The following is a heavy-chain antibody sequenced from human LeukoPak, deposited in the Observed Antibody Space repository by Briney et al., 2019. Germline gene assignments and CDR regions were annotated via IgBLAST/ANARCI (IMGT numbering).Heavy chain of an antibody. V-gene: IGHV3-21*01. CDR2: ISSSSSYI. CDR1: GFTFSSYS. Sequence: SGGSLRLSCAASGFTFSSYSMNWVRQAPGKGLEWVSSISSSSSYIYYADSVKGRFTISRDNAKNSLYLQMNSLRAEDTAVYYCARLPPPGIAAAGPWFDPGGQGTLVTVSS. CDR3: ARLPPPGIAAAGPWFDP. J-gene: IGHJ5*02. D-gene: IGHD6-13*01.